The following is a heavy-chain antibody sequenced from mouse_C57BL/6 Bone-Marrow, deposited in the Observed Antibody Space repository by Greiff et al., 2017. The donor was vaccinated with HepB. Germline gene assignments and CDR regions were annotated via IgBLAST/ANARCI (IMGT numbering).Heavy chain of an antibody. CDR3: ARFDGYYRGYYAMDY. CDR2: IDPNSGGT. V-gene: IGHV1-72*01. D-gene: IGHD2-3*01. J-gene: IGHJ4*01. CDR1: GYTFTSYW. Sequence: QVQLKQPGAELVKPGASVKLSCKASGYTFTSYWMHWVKQRPGRGLEWIGRIDPNSGGTKYNEKFKSKSTLTVDKPSSTAYMQLSSLTSEDSAVYYCARFDGYYRGYYAMDYWGQGTSVTVSS.